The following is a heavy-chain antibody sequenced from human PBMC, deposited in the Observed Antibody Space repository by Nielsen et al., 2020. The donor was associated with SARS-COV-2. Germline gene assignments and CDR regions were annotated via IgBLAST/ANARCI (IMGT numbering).Heavy chain of an antibody. CDR1: GFTFSDSY. D-gene: IGHD5-24*01. J-gene: IGHJ4*02. V-gene: IGHV3-11*05. CDR3: AREGRKLPLDY. Sequence: GESLKISCAASGFTFSDSYLSWVRQAPGKGLEWVSYISSSGYTNYVDSVKGRCPISRDNARNSGYLQLNSLRDEDTAVYYCAREGRKLPLDYWGQGTLVTVSS. CDR2: ISSSGYT.